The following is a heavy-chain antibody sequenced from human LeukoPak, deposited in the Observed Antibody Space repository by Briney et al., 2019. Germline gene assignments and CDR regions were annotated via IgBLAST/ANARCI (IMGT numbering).Heavy chain of an antibody. Sequence: PGGSLRLSCAASGFTFSSYAMSWVRQAPGKGLEWVSAISGSGGSTYYADSVKGRFTTSRDNSKNTLYLQMNSLRAEDTAVYYCAKGGFSGSYYYFDYWGQGTLVTVSS. V-gene: IGHV3-23*01. D-gene: IGHD1-26*01. CDR2: ISGSGGST. CDR3: AKGGFSGSYYYFDY. CDR1: GFTFSSYA. J-gene: IGHJ4*02.